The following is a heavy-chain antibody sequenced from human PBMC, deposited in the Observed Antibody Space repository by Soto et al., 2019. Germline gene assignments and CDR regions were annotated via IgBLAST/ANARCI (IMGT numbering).Heavy chain of an antibody. V-gene: IGHV3-9*01. CDR3: AKERGYSYGYANYYYHYGMDV. CDR1: GFTFDDYA. J-gene: IGHJ6*02. Sequence: EVQLVESGGGLVQPGRSLRLSCAASGFTFDDYAMHWVGQAPGKGLEWGSGISWNSGSIGYADSVKGQFTISRDNAKNSLYLQMNSLRAEDTALYYCAKERGYSYGYANYYYHYGMDVWGHETTVTVSS. CDR2: ISWNSGSI. D-gene: IGHD5-18*01.